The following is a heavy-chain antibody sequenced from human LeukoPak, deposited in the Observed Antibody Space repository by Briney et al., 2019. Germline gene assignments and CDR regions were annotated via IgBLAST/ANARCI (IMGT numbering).Heavy chain of an antibody. J-gene: IGHJ4*02. Sequence: SESLSLTCTVSGGSIGSTNYYWGWIRQPPGKGLEWIANIYYSGSTYYNPSLKSRVTISVETSKNQFSLKLSSVTAADTAVYYCARVTGYMIEDYFDYWGQGTLVTVSS. D-gene: IGHD3-22*01. CDR3: ARVTGYMIEDYFDY. CDR2: IYYSGST. CDR1: GGSIGSTNYY. V-gene: IGHV4-39*07.